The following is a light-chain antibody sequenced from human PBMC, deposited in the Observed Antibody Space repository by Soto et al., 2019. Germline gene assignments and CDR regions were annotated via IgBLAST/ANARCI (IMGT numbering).Light chain of an antibody. Sequence: SYELTQPPSVSVSPGQTAIITWNGDKLGDKYACWYQQKPGQSPVLVIYQDNKRPSGIPERFSGSNSGNTATLTISGTQAMDEADYYCQAWDSSTYVFGTGTKLTVL. J-gene: IGLJ1*01. V-gene: IGLV3-1*01. CDR2: QDN. CDR1: KLGDKY. CDR3: QAWDSSTYV.